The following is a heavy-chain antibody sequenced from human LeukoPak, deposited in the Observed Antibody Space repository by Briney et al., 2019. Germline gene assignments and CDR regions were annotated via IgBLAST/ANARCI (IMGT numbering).Heavy chain of an antibody. D-gene: IGHD3-10*01. CDR2: IMSKSDGGTT. CDR3: TTASVTMVRGVINPDAFDV. Sequence: GGSLRLSCAASGFTFSNAWMSWVRQAPGKGLEWVGRIMSKSDGGTTAYGAPVKGRFAISRDDSKNTLYLQLKGLETEDTAVYYCTTASVTMVRGVINPDAFDVWGLGTVVIVSS. CDR1: GFTFSNAW. V-gene: IGHV3-15*01. J-gene: IGHJ3*01.